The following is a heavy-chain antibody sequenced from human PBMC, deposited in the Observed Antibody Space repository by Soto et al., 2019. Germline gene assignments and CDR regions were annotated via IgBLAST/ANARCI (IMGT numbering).Heavy chain of an antibody. CDR1: GGSISSSSYY. V-gene: IGHV4-39*01. CDR2: IYYSGST. D-gene: IGHD2-15*01. Sequence: ASETLSLTCTVSGGSISSSSYYWGWIRQPPGKGLEWIGSIYYSGSTYYNPSLKSRVTISVDTSKNQFSLKLSSVTAADTAVYYCARQIGYCSGGSCYPNFDYWGQGTLVTVSS. CDR3: ARQIGYCSGGSCYPNFDY. J-gene: IGHJ4*02.